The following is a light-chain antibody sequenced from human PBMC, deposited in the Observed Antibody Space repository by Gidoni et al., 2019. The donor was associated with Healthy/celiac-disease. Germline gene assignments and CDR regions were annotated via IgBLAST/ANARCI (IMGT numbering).Light chain of an antibody. CDR3: QQRSNWPPIT. V-gene: IGKV3-11*01. CDR1: QSVSSY. Sequence: DILLPQPPATLSLSPGERATLSCRASQSVSSYLAWYQQKPGQAPRLLIYDASNRATGIPARFSGSGSGTDFTLTISSLEPEDCAVYYCQQRSNWPPITFGQGTRLEIK. J-gene: IGKJ5*01. CDR2: DAS.